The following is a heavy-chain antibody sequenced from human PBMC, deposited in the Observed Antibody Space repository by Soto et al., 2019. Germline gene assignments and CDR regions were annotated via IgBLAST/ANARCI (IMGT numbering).Heavy chain of an antibody. Sequence: ASETLSLTCTVSGGSISSGGYYWSWIRQHPGKGLEWIGYIYYSGSTYYNPSLKSRVTISVDTSKNQFSLKLSSVTAADTAVYYCARDMGGAHAFDIWGQGTMVTVSS. CDR2: IYYSGST. CDR3: ARDMGGAHAFDI. V-gene: IGHV4-31*03. J-gene: IGHJ3*02. CDR1: GGSISSGGYY. D-gene: IGHD3-10*01.